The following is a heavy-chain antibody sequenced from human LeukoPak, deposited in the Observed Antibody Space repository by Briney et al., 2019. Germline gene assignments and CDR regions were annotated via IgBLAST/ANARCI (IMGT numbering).Heavy chain of an antibody. CDR2: ISYDGANK. J-gene: IGHJ5*02. CDR3: GGASS. CDR1: GFILSDYA. V-gene: IGHV3-30-3*01. Sequence: GGSLRLSCAASGFILSDYAMYWVRQAPGKGLEWVAVISYDGANKYQADSVKGRFTISRDNSMNTLYLQMNSLRTEDTAVYYCGGASSWGQGTLVTVSS. D-gene: IGHD1-26*01.